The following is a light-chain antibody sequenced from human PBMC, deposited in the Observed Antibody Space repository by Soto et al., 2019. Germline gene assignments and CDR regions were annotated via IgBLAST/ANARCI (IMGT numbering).Light chain of an antibody. CDR1: QSVSSSY. CDR3: QQYGSSPFT. Sequence: EIVLTQSPGTLSLSPGERATLSCRASQSVSSSYLAWYQQKPGQTPRLLFYGASSRATGIPDRFSGIGSGTDFPLTLSRMEPEDFAVYYCQQYGSSPFTFGPGTKVDIK. J-gene: IGKJ3*01. CDR2: GAS. V-gene: IGKV3-20*01.